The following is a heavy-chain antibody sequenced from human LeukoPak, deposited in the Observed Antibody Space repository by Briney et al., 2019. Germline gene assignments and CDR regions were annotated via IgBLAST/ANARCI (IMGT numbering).Heavy chain of an antibody. CDR1: GGSISSYY. CDR2: IYYSGST. D-gene: IGHD3-16*01. V-gene: IGHV4-59*01. J-gene: IGHJ4*02. Sequence: SETLSLTCTVSGGSISSYYWSWIRQPPGKGLEWIGYIYYSGSTNYNPSLRSRVTISVDTSKNQFSLRLSSVTAADTAVYYCARGAPMTTLGRWGQGTLVTVSS. CDR3: ARGAPMTTLGR.